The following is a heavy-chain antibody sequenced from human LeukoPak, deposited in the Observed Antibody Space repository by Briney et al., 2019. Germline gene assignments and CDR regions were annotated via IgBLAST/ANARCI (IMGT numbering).Heavy chain of an antibody. D-gene: IGHD6-19*01. CDR3: ASISSGGWRYFDL. V-gene: IGHV4-30-4*08. CDR2: IYYSGST. Sequence: PSETLSLTCTVSGGSISSGDYYWSWIRQPPGKGLEWIGYIYYSGSTYYNPSLKSRVTISIDTSKNQFSLKLSSVTAADTAVYYCASISSGGWRYFDLWGRGTLVTVSS. J-gene: IGHJ2*01. CDR1: GGSISSGDYY.